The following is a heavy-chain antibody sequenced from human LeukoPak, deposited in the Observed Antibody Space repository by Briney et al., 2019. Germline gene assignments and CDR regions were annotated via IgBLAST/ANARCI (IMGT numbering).Heavy chain of an antibody. CDR2: IFYSGST. CDR3: ARQPYMLGAYYFDY. D-gene: IGHD1-26*01. CDR1: GGSMSSYY. J-gene: IGHJ4*02. V-gene: IGHV4-59*08. Sequence: SATLSLTCTVSGGSMSSYYWSWLRQPPGKALEWIGYIFYSGSTNYSPSLQSRVTLSVDTSKNQFSLTLGSVTAADTAVYYCARQPYMLGAYYFDYWGQGTLVTVSS.